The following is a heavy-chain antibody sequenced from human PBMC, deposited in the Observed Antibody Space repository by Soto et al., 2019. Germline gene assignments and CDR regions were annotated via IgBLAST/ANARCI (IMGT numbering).Heavy chain of an antibody. J-gene: IGHJ4*02. CDR1: VFTFTNYW. CDR2: IDGVGAGT. CDR3: TSVFEY. V-gene: IGHV3-74*01. Sequence: EVQLVQSGGGSVQPGGSLRLSCAASVFTFTNYWMHWVRQVPGKGLVWVSRIDGVGAGTSYSDSVRGRFTISRDNAENMLYLLVNCLRAEDTAVSYCTSVFEYWGQGTLVTVSS.